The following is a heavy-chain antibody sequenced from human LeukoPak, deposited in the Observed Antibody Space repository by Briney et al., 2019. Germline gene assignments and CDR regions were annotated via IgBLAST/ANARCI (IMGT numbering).Heavy chain of an antibody. CDR3: AKDLTASPARGAFDI. D-gene: IGHD3-10*01. CDR1: GFTFSSYA. V-gene: IGHV3-30-3*01. Sequence: GRSLRLSCAASGFTFSSYAMHWVRQAPGKGLEWVAVISYDGSNKYYADSVKGRFTISRDNSKNTLYLQMNSLRAEDTAVYYCAKDLTASPARGAFDIWGQGTMVTVSS. CDR2: ISYDGSNK. J-gene: IGHJ3*02.